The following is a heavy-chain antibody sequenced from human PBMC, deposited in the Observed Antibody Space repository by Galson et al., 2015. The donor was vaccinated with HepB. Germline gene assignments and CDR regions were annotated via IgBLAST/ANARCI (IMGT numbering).Heavy chain of an antibody. J-gene: IGHJ4*02. CDR1: GYTFTSYY. CDR2: INPSGGST. Sequence: SVKVSCKASGYTFTSYYMHWVRQAPGQGLEWMGIINPSGGSTSYAQKFQGRVTMTRDTSTSTVYMELSSLRSEDTAVYYCARGGQAAAGTLPFDYWGQGTLVTVSS. V-gene: IGHV1-46*01. D-gene: IGHD6-13*01. CDR3: ARGGQAAAGTLPFDY.